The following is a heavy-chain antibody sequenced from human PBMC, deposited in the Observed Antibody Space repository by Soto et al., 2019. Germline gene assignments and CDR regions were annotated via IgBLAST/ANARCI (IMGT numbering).Heavy chain of an antibody. CDR1: GFTFRSYW. Sequence: PGGSLRLSCAASGFTFRSYWMSWVRQAPGKGLEWVANIKQDGSEKYYVDSVKGRFTISRDNTKNSLYLQMNSLRAEDTAVYYCARGRGSWSFDYWGQGTLVTVSS. J-gene: IGHJ4*02. CDR3: ARGRGSWSFDY. CDR2: IKQDGSEK. V-gene: IGHV3-7*05. D-gene: IGHD6-13*01.